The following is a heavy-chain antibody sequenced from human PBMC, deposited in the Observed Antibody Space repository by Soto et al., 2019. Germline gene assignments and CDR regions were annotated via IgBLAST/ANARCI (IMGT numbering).Heavy chain of an antibody. D-gene: IGHD4-17*01. V-gene: IGHV4-31*03. Sequence: QVQLQESGPGLVKPSQTLSLTCTVSGGSISTGGYYWTWIRQHPGKGLEWIGYIYYSGSTYYNPSLKSRVTKSVDTSKNQSSLKLSSVTAADTAVYYCARGLSVTLSDNWGQGTLVTVSS. CDR1: GGSISTGGYY. CDR2: IYYSGST. CDR3: ARGLSVTLSDN. J-gene: IGHJ4*02.